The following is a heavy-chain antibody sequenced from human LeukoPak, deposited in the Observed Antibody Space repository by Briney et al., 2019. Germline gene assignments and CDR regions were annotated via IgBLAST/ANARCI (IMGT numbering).Heavy chain of an antibody. D-gene: IGHD6-13*01. Sequence: SVKVSCKASGYTFSGYYMHWARQAPGQGLEWMGRIIPIFGTANYAQKFQGRVTITTDESTSTAYMELSRLRSEDTAVYYCAARIAAAGHAEYFQHCSQRTLVTVSA. CDR2: IIPIFGTA. V-gene: IGHV1-69*05. J-gene: IGHJ1*01. CDR1: GYTFSGYY. CDR3: AARIAAAGHAEYFQH.